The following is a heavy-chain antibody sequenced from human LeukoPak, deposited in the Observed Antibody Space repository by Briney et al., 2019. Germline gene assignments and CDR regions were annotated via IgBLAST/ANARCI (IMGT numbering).Heavy chain of an antibody. CDR1: GYTFTGYY. D-gene: IGHD2-2*02. CDR2: INPNSGGT. J-gene: IGHJ6*02. V-gene: IGHV1-2*02. CDR3: ASPTPRVRDIVVVPAAIGFPNYGMDV. Sequence: ASVKVSCKASGYTFTGYYMHWVRQAPGQGLEWMGWINPNSGGTNYAQKFQGRVTMTRDTSISTAYMELSRLRSDDTAVYYCASPTPRVRDIVVVPAAIGFPNYGMDVWGQGTTVTVSS.